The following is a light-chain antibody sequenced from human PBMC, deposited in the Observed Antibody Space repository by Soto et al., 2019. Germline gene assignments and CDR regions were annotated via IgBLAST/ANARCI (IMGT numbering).Light chain of an antibody. CDR1: QTINSW. J-gene: IGKJ1*01. CDR3: QQYNVCSWT. CDR2: EAS. V-gene: IGKV1-5*03. Sequence: DIPMTQSPSTLSASVGDRITITCRASQTINSWLAWYQQKPGKAPKLLIYEASSLEKGVPARFGGSGSGTEFTLTISSLQPDDFATYYCQQYNVCSWTFGQGTKVEIK.